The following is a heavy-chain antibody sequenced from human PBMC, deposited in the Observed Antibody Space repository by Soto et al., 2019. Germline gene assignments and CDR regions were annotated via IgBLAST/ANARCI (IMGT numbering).Heavy chain of an antibody. Sequence: SETLSLTCTVSGGSISSPHDYWGWIRQSPGRGLEWIASIYYSGSSYYNPSLKSRITISVDTSKNQFSLKLSSVTAADTAVYYCVGSIGAFWFAPWGQGTLVTVSS. CDR2: IYYSGSS. V-gene: IGHV4-39*07. CDR3: VGSIGAFWFAP. CDR1: GGSISSPHDY. J-gene: IGHJ5*02. D-gene: IGHD5-12*01.